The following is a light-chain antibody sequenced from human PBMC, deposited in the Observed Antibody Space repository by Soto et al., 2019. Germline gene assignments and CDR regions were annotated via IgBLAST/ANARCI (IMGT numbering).Light chain of an antibody. Sequence: DIQMTQSPSPLPASVGDRVIVTCQASQAISNHLNWYQQKPGRAPKLLIYDTSNLETGVPSRFRGSGGGTDFTFTITSLQPEDFATYFCQLTDKLPLTFGGGTTVDMK. V-gene: IGKV1-33*01. CDR1: QAISNH. CDR3: QLTDKLPLT. CDR2: DTS. J-gene: IGKJ4*01.